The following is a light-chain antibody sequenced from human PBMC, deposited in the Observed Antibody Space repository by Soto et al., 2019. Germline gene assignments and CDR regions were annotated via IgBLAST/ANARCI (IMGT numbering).Light chain of an antibody. CDR3: QQYKDYSTWT. V-gene: IGKV1-5*01. CDR1: QSISRW. J-gene: IGKJ1*01. Sequence: DIPMTQSPSTLSASVGDRVTIACRASQSISRWLAWYQQKPGKAPKVLIWDASSLHIGLPSRFSGSGYGTEFTLTISSPQHDDVGTYYCQQYKDYSTWTFGQGTKVEIK. CDR2: DAS.